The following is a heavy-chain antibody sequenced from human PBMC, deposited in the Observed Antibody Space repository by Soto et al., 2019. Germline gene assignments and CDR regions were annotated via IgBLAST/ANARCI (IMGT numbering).Heavy chain of an antibody. J-gene: IGHJ4*02. CDR2: IYWDDDK. Sequence: FRPTRVNTTQNLTLTCTFSGFSISTSGVGEGRIRQPPGKALEWLALIYWDDDKHYSPSLKSRLTITKDTSKNQVVLTMTNMDPVDTATFSCALKDLDYGLSYFDYWGQGTLDTVSS. V-gene: IGHV2-5*02. CDR3: ALKDLDYGLSYFDY. CDR1: GFSISTSGVG. D-gene: IGHD4-17*01.